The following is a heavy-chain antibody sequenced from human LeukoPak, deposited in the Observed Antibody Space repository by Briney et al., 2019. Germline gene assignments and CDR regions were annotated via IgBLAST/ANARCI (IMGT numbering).Heavy chain of an antibody. J-gene: IGHJ4*02. CDR2: ISYGGSNK. D-gene: IGHD6-13*01. V-gene: IGHV3-30*04. CDR3: ARDRAAAGTVGDLDY. CDR1: GFTFSSYA. Sequence: SGGSLRLSCAASGFTFSSYAMHWVRQAPGKGLEWVAVISYGGSNKYYADSVKGRFTISRDNSKNTLYLQMNSLRAEDTAVYYCARDRAAAGTVGDLDYWGQGTLVTVSS.